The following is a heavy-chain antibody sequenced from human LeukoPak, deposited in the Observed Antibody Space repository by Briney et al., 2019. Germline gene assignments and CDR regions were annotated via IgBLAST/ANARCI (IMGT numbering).Heavy chain of an antibody. CDR3: ARDAAAQQLVHYFDY. CDR1: GFTVSSNF. D-gene: IGHD6-13*01. J-gene: IGHJ4*02. CDR2: SYSGGST. V-gene: IGHV3-53*01. Sequence: GGSLRLSCAASGFTVSSNFMSWVRQAPGKGMEWVSLSYSGGSTYYADTVKARFTISRDNSKNTMYLQLNSLRAEDTAVYYCARDAAAQQLVHYFDYWGQGTLVTVSS.